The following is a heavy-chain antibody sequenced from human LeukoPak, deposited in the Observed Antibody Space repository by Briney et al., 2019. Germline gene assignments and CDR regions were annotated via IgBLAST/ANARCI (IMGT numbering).Heavy chain of an antibody. J-gene: IGHJ6*03. CDR2: INHSGST. V-gene: IGHV4-34*01. Sequence: SETLSLTCAVYGGSFSGYYWSRIRQPPGKGLEWIGEINHSGSTNYNPSLKSRVTISVDTSKNQFSLKLSSVTAADTAVYYCARGVSGRILTAPLGYYYYYMDVWGKGTTVTVSS. D-gene: IGHD3-9*01. CDR1: GGSFSGYY. CDR3: ARGVSGRILTAPLGYYYYYMDV.